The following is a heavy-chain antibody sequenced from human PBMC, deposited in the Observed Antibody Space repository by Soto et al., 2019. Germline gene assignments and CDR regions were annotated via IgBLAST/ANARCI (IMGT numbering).Heavy chain of an antibody. V-gene: IGHV3-33*06. Sequence: GGSLRLSCAASGFSFSTFEMSWVRQAPGKGLEWLAVIWYDGSKKYYADSVQGRFTISRDNSKNTGYLQMNSLRAEDTAVYYCVKDHCGGDCYSNPYFAYWGQGTLVPVSS. CDR2: IWYDGSKK. CDR3: VKDHCGGDCYSNPYFAY. CDR1: GFSFSTFE. D-gene: IGHD2-21*02. J-gene: IGHJ4*02.